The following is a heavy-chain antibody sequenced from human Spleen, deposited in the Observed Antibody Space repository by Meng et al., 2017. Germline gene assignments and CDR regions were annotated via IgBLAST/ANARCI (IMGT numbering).Heavy chain of an antibody. CDR1: GGSISSGGYY. CDR2: IYYSGST. V-gene: IGHV4-31*03. D-gene: IGHD4-11*01. J-gene: IGHJ4*02. CDR3: ARGPTTMAHDFDY. Sequence: QVRLQGSGPGLVKPSQTLSLTCTVSGGSISSGGYYWSWIRQHPGKGLEWIGYIYYSGSTYYNPSLKSRVTISVDTSKNQFSLKLSSVTAADSAVYYCARGPTTMAHDFDYWGQGTLVTVSS.